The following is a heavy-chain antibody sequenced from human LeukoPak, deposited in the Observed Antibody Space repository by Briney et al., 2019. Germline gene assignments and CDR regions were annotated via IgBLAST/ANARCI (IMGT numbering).Heavy chain of an antibody. V-gene: IGHV4-59*01. D-gene: IGHD3-10*01. Sequence: SETLSLTCTVSGGSISSYHWSWIRQSPGKGLEWMGYIQYSGSTNRNPSLKSRVTISVDTSKNQFSLKLSSVTAADTAVYYCARGKWGSGSHHYYYYYGMDVWGQGTTVTVSS. CDR3: ARGKWGSGSHHYYYYYGMDV. CDR1: GGSISSYH. J-gene: IGHJ6*02. CDR2: IQYSGST.